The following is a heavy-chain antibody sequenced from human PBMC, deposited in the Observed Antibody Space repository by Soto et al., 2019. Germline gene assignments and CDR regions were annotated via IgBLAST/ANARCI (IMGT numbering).Heavy chain of an antibody. D-gene: IGHD2-2*01. CDR3: ARDLGRVVVVPAAIGWFDP. CDR1: GYTFTGYY. Sequence: ASVKVSCKASGYTFTGYYMHWVRQAPGQGLEWMGWINPNSGGTNYAQKFQGWVTMTMDTSLSTAYMELSRLRSDDTAVYYCARDLGRVVVVPAAIGWFDPWGQGTLVTVSS. J-gene: IGHJ5*02. CDR2: INPNSGGT. V-gene: IGHV1-2*04.